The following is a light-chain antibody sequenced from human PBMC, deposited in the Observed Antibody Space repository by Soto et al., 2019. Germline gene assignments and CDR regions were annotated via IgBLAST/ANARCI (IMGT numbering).Light chain of an antibody. CDR2: DAS. CDR3: QQYNSYSPAT. V-gene: IGKV1-5*01. CDR1: QSISSW. Sequence: DIQMTQSPSTLSASVGDRVTITCRASQSISSWLAWYQQKPGKAPKLLIYDASSLESGVPSRFSGSGSGTDFTLNLSCLQPDDFATYYCQQYNSYSPATFGQGTKLEIK. J-gene: IGKJ2*01.